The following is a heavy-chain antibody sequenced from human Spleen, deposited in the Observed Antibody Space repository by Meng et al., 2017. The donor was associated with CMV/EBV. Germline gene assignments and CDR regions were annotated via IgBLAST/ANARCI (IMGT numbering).Heavy chain of an antibody. CDR1: GFTFSSYS. D-gene: IGHD6-19*01. J-gene: IGHJ4*02. CDR2: ISSSSSYI. CDR3: ARDEPLVAGTFGLPGPFDY. Sequence: GGSLRLSCAASGFTFSSYSMNWVRQAPGKGLEWVSSISSSSSYIYYADSVKGRFTISRDNAKNSLYLQMNSLRAEDTAVYYCARDEPLVAGTFGLPGPFDYWGQGTLVTVSS. V-gene: IGHV3-21*01.